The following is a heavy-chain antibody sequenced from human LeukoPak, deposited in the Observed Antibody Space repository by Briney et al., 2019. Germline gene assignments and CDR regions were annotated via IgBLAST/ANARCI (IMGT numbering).Heavy chain of an antibody. D-gene: IGHD5-18*01. V-gene: IGHV3-30*18. J-gene: IGHJ4*02. CDR2: ISYDGSNK. CDR3: AKDLNGDTAMIY. Sequence: QSGGSLRFSCAASRFTFSSYGMHWVRQAPGKGLEWVAVISYDGSNKYYADSVKGRFTISRDNSKNTLYLQMNSLRAEDTAVYYCAKDLNGDTAMIYWGQGTLVTVPS. CDR1: RFTFSSYG.